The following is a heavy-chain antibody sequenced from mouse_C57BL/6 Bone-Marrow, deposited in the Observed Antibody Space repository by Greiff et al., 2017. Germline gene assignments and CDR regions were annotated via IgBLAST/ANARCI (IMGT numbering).Heavy chain of an antibody. V-gene: IGHV14-4*01. Sequence: DVKLQESGAELVRPGASVKLSCTASGFNIKDDYMHWVKQRPEQGLEWIGWIDPENGDTEYASKFHGKATITADTSSNTAYLQLSSLTSEDTAVYYCIILPYFDYWGQGTTLTVSS. CDR3: IILPYFDY. J-gene: IGHJ2*01. CDR1: GFNIKDDY. CDR2: IDPENGDT. D-gene: IGHD6-1*01.